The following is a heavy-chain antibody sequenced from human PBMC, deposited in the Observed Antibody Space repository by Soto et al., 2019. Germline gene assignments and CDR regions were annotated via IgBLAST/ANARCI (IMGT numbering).Heavy chain of an antibody. CDR1: GFTFSSYG. CDR2: IWYDGSNK. Sequence: GGSLRLSCAASGFTFSSYGMHWVRQAPGKGLEWVAVIWYDGSNKYYADSVKGRFTISRDNSKNTLYLQMNSLRAEDTAVYYCAREDYYDSSGYPGYYYYGMDVWGQGTTVTVSS. CDR3: AREDYYDSSGYPGYYYYGMDV. D-gene: IGHD3-22*01. V-gene: IGHV3-33*01. J-gene: IGHJ6*02.